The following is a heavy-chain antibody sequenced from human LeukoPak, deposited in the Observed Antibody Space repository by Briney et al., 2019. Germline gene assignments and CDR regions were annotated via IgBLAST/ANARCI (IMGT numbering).Heavy chain of an antibody. CDR3: ARQEMTTSGADY. CDR1: GYSFTTYW. V-gene: IGHV5-51*01. J-gene: IGHJ4*02. Sequence: GESLKISCKGSGYSFTTYWIGWVRQMPGKGLEWMGIIYPGDSYTRYSPSFQGQVTISADKSISAAYLQWSSLKASDTAIYYCARQEMTTSGADYWGQGTLVTVSS. D-gene: IGHD5-24*01. CDR2: IYPGDSYT.